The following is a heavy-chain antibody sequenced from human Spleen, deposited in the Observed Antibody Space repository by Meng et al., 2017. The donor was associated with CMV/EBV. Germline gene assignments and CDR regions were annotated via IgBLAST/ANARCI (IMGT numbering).Heavy chain of an antibody. CDR3: ARAGYYDSGGYYRNNWYFDL. CDR2: IYSGGST. J-gene: IGHJ2*01. Sequence: SSNYMTWVRQAPGKGLEWVSVIYSGGSTYYADSVKGRFTISRDNSKNTLYLQMNSLRAEDTAVYYCARAGYYDSGGYYRNNWYFDLWGRGTLVTVSS. D-gene: IGHD3-22*01. V-gene: IGHV3-53*01. CDR1: SSNY.